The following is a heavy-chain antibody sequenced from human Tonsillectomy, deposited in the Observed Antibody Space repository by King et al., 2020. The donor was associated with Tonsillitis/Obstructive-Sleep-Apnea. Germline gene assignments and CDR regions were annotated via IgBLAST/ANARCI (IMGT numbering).Heavy chain of an antibody. J-gene: IGHJ6*03. CDR2: IGGSSSYK. CDR1: GFTFSSYS. CDR3: AGYSSSSVNYYYYMDV. D-gene: IGHD6-6*01. Sequence: VQLVESGGGLVKPGGSLRLSCAASGFTFSSYSMNWVRQAPGKGLEWVSCIGGSSSYKYYADSVKGRFTISRDNAKNSLYLQMKNLRADETAVYYCAGYSSSSVNYYYYMDVWGKGTTVTVSS. V-gene: IGHV3-21*01.